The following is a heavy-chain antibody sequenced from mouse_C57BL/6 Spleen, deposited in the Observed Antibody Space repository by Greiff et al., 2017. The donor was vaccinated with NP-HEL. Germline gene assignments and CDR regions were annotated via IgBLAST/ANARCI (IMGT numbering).Heavy chain of an antibody. CDR2: IDPSDSYT. V-gene: IGHV1-69*01. CDR1: GYTFTSYW. J-gene: IGHJ2*01. Sequence: QVQLQQPGAELVMPGASVKLSCKASGYTFTSYWMHWVKQRPGQGLEWIGEIDPSDSYTNYNQKFKGKSTLTVDKSSSTAYMQLSSLTSEDSAVYYCARRGYYDYDGDYWGQCTTLTVSS. D-gene: IGHD2-4*01. CDR3: ARRGYYDYDGDY.